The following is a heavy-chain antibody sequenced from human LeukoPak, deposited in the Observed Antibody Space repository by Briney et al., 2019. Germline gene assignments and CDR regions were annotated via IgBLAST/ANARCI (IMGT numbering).Heavy chain of an antibody. V-gene: IGHV1-2*06. CDR2: INPNSGGT. D-gene: IGHD6-19*01. CDR3: ARETPYGIAVAGILGY. J-gene: IGHJ4*02. CDR1: GYTFTGYY. Sequence: ASVKVSRKASGYTFTGYYMHWVRQAPGQGLEWMGRINPNSGGTNYAQKFQGRVTMTRDTSISTAYMELSRLRSDDTAVYYCARETPYGIAVAGILGYWGQGTLVTVSS.